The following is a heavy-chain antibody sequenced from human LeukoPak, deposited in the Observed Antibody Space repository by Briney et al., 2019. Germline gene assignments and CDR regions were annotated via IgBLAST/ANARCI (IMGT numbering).Heavy chain of an antibody. CDR1: GFTFDDYA. D-gene: IGHD6-13*01. CDR2: ISGDGGCT. CDR3: ATNPAAAAQSYYYYYYMDV. Sequence: GGSLRLSCAASGFTFDDYAMHWVRQAPGKGLEWVSLISGDGGCTYYADSVKGRSTISRDNSKNSLYLQMNSLRTEDTALYYCATNPAAAAQSYYYYYYMDVWGKGTTVTVSS. J-gene: IGHJ6*03. V-gene: IGHV3-43*02.